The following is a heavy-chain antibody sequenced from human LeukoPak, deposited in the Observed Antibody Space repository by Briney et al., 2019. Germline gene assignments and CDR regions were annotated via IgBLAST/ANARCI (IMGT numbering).Heavy chain of an antibody. Sequence: GASVKVSCKASGYTFTSYYMHWVRQAPGEGLEWMGIINPSGGSTSYAQKFQGRVTMTRDMSTSTVYMELSSLRSEDTAVYYCARDFGVVVVAATGAFDIWGQGTMVTVSS. J-gene: IGHJ3*02. V-gene: IGHV1-46*01. CDR2: INPSGGST. CDR3: ARDFGVVVVAATGAFDI. CDR1: GYTFTSYY. D-gene: IGHD2-15*01.